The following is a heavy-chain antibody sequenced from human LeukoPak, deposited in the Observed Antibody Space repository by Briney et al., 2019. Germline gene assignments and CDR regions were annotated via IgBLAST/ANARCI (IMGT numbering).Heavy chain of an antibody. V-gene: IGHV4-39*01. J-gene: IGHJ5*02. Sequence: SETLSLTCTVAGGSISSSSYYWGWIRQPPGKGLEWIGSIYYSGSTYYNPSLKSRVTISVDTSKNQFSLKLSSVTAADTAVYYCARTRSPFQEIIAAAGLNWFDPWGQGTLVTVSS. CDR2: IYYSGST. CDR1: GGSISSSSYY. D-gene: IGHD6-13*01. CDR3: ARTRSPFQEIIAAAGLNWFDP.